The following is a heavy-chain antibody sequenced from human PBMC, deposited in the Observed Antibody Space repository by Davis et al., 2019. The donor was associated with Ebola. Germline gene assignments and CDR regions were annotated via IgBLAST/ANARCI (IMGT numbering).Heavy chain of an antibody. CDR1: GGSLSGYY. CDR2: IDDDGDT. V-gene: IGHV4-34*01. CDR3: ARDFGDGAHFDC. Sequence: PSETLSLTCGVCGGSLSGYYWTWIRPAPGKGLEWIGEIDDDGDTTYRASLKSRLTISLDTSKNQFSLKLTSVTAADTAIYFCARDFGDGAHFDCWGQGILVTVSS. J-gene: IGHJ4*02. D-gene: IGHD3-16*01.